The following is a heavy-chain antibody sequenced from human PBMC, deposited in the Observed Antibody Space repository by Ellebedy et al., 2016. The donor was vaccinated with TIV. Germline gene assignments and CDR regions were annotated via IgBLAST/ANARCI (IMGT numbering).Heavy chain of an antibody. CDR3: ASSGYCSSTSCSTTHYYYYYYMDV. CDR1: GGSFSGYY. D-gene: IGHD2-2*01. CDR2: INHSGST. Sequence: SETLSLTXAVYGGSFSGYYWSWIRQPPGKGLEWIGEINHSGSTNYNPSLKSRVTISVDKSKNQFSLKLSSLTAADTAVYYCASSGYCSSTSCSTTHYYYYYYMDVWGKGTTVTVSS. V-gene: IGHV4-34*01. J-gene: IGHJ6*03.